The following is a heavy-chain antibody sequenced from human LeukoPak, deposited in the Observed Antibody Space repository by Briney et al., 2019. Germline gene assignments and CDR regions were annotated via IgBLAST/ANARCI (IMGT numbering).Heavy chain of an antibody. J-gene: IGHJ3*02. V-gene: IGHV4-59*12. CDR2: IYYSGST. CDR3: ARAGVYDAFDI. CDR1: GGSISSYY. Sequence: PSETLSLTCTVSGGSISSYYWSWIRQPPGKGLEWIGYIYYSGSTYYNPSLKSRVTISVDTSKNQFSLKLSSVTAADTAVYYCARAGVYDAFDIWGQGTMVTVSS.